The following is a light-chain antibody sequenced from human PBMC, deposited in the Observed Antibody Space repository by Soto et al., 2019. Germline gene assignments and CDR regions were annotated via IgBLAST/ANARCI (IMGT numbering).Light chain of an antibody. CDR3: SSYTSSTTYV. CDR1: SSDVGGYGY. Sequence: QSALTQPASVSGSPGQSITISCTGTSSDVGGYGYVSWYQQHPGKAPKLMIYGVNNRPSGVSYRFSGSKSGNTASLTISGLQAEDEADYYCSSYTSSTTYVFGTGNKLTVL. V-gene: IGLV2-14*01. CDR2: GVN. J-gene: IGLJ1*01.